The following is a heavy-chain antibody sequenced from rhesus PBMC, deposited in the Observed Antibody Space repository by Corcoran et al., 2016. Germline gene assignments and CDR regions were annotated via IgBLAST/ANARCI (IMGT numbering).Heavy chain of an antibody. J-gene: IGHJ4*01. CDR1: GVSISGLW. CDR2: FGNNGKST. D-gene: IGHD6-31*01. Sequence: QVKLQQWGDGLVKPSETLYLNCAVSGVSISGLWWGWIRQPPGKGLEWVGYFGNNGKSTYYNPSLKSRVTVSADTSKNHFSLKLGSVTAADTAVYYCTIGDTTGWYVDYWGQGVLVTVSS. V-gene: IGHV4-165*01. CDR3: TIGDTTGWYVDY.